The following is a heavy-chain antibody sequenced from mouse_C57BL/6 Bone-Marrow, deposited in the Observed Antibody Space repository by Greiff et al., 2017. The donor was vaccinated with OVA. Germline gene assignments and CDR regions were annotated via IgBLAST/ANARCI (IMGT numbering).Heavy chain of an antibody. CDR2: IRLKSDNYAT. CDR1: GFTFSNYW. J-gene: IGHJ3*01. V-gene: IGHV6-3*01. Sequence: EVHLVESGGGLVQPGGSLKLSCVASGFTFSNYWMNWVRQSPEKGLEWVAQIRLKSDNYATHYAESVKGRFTISRDDSKSSVYLQMNNLRAEDTGIYYCTISPWFAYWGQGTLVTVSA. CDR3: TISPWFAY.